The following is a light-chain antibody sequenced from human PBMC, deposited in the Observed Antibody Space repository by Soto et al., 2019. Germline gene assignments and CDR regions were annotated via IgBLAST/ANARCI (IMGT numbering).Light chain of an antibody. J-gene: IGKJ1*01. CDR1: QAIRSNY. Sequence: ETVLTQSPGTLSLSPGERATLSCRASQAIRSNYLAWYRQTPGQAPRLLIYGASNRATGIADRFSGSGSGTDFTLIISRLEPEEFALYYCQQYGSSPWTFVQGTKVEIK. V-gene: IGKV3-20*01. CDR2: GAS. CDR3: QQYGSSPWT.